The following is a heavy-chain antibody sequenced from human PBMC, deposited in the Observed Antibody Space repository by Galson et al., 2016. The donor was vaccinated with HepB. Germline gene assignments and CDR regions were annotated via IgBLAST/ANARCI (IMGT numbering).Heavy chain of an antibody. D-gene: IGHD6-19*01. Sequence: SLKSRVTISVDKSKNQFSLNLTSVTAADTAVYYCARQPRIAVAGTFYYGMDVWGQGTTVTVSS. V-gene: IGHV4-4*02. CDR3: ARQPRIAVAGTFYYGMDV. J-gene: IGHJ6*02.